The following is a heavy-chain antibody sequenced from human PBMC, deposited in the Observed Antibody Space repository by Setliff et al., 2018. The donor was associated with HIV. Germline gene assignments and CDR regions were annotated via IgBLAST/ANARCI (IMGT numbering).Heavy chain of an antibody. CDR1: GFTFSSYA. Sequence: TGGSLRLSCAASGFTFSSYALSWVRQAPGKGLEWVSAISGSSAGIYYAESVKGRFTISRDNSKNTLYLQMNSLRTEDTALYYCAKDKANVAVAGTLDYWGQGTQVTVSS. CDR2: ISGSSAGI. J-gene: IGHJ4*02. CDR3: AKDKANVAVAGTLDY. V-gene: IGHV3-23*01. D-gene: IGHD6-19*01.